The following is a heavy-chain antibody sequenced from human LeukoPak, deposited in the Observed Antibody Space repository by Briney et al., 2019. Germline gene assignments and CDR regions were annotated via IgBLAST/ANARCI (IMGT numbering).Heavy chain of an antibody. CDR2: ISSSSSYI. Sequence: PGGSLRLSCAASGFTFSSYSMNWVHQAPGKGLEWVSSISSSSSYIYYADSVKGRFTISRDNAKNSLYLQMNSLRAEDTAVYYCARGSSSSSLPADYWGQGTLVTVSS. V-gene: IGHV3-21*01. CDR1: GFTFSSYS. J-gene: IGHJ4*02. CDR3: ARGSSSSSLPADY. D-gene: IGHD6-6*01.